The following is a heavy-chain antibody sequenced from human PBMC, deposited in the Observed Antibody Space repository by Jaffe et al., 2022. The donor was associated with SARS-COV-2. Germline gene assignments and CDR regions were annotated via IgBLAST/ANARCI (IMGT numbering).Heavy chain of an antibody. Sequence: QLQLQESGPGLVKPSETLSLTCTVSGGSISSSSYYWGWIRQPPGKGLEWIGSIYYSGSTYYNPSLKSRVTISVDTSKNQFSLKLSSVTAADTAVYYCARHQRVAGPHNWFDPWGQGTLVTVSS. V-gene: IGHV4-39*01. D-gene: IGHD6-19*01. CDR3: ARHQRVAGPHNWFDP. J-gene: IGHJ5*02. CDR1: GGSISSSSYY. CDR2: IYYSGST.